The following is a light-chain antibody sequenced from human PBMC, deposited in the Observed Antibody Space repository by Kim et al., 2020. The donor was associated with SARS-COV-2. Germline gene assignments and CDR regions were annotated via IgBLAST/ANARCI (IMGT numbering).Light chain of an antibody. Sequence: EIVMTQSPATLSVSPGERATLSCRVSQSVSSNLAWYQQKPGQAPRLLIYGASTRATGIPARFSGSGSGTEFTLTIGSLQSEDFAVYYCQQYYNWPPWTFGQGTKVDIK. CDR3: QQYYNWPPWT. CDR1: QSVSSN. CDR2: GAS. V-gene: IGKV3-15*01. J-gene: IGKJ1*01.